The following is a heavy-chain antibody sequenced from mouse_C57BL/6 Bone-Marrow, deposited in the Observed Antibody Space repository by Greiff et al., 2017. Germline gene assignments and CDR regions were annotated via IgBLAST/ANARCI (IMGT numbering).Heavy chain of an antibody. V-gene: IGHV3-6*01. Sequence: EVKLQESGPGLVKPSQSLSLTCSVTGYSITSGYYWNWIRQFPGNKLEWMGYISYDGSNNYNPSLKNRISITRDTSKNQFFLKLNSVTTEDTATYYCAKGYYDYDEYYFDYWGQGTTRTVSS. CDR1: GYSITSGYY. CDR2: ISYDGSN. D-gene: IGHD2-4*01. J-gene: IGHJ2*01. CDR3: AKGYYDYDEYYFDY.